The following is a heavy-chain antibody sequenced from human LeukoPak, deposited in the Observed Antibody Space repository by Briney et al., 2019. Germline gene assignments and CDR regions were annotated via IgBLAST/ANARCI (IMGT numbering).Heavy chain of an antibody. V-gene: IGHV4-39*01. CDR2: IHYSGRP. Sequence: SETLSLTCFVSGDSISHTSYYWTWIRQPPGKGLEWIGSIHYSGRPYYFPSLKSRVTISVDTSKDQFSLKLTSVTAGDTAVYYCARRGRGPYLDYWGQGTLVTVSS. J-gene: IGHJ4*02. D-gene: IGHD1-26*01. CDR3: ARRGRGPYLDY. CDR1: GDSISHTSYY.